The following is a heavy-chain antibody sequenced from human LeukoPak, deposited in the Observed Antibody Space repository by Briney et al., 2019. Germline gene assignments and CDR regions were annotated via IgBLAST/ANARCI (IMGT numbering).Heavy chain of an antibody. D-gene: IGHD5-18*01. Sequence: GASVKVSCKASGYSFSTYTMNWVRQAPGQRLEWMVWINAGNGNTKYSQKFQGRVTITRDTSASTAYMEMRSLRSEDTAVYYCARDRSGYSYGYVHYFDYWGQGTLVTVSS. CDR3: ARDRSGYSYGYVHYFDY. V-gene: IGHV1-3*01. J-gene: IGHJ4*02. CDR1: GYSFSTYT. CDR2: INAGNGNT.